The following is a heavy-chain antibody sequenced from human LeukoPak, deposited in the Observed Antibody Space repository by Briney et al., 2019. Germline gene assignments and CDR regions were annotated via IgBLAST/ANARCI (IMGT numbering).Heavy chain of an antibody. Sequence: ASVMVSCKASGYTFTSYYMHWVRQAPGQGLEWMGIINPSGGSTSYAQKFQGRVTMTRDTSTSTVSMELSSLRSEDTAVYYCARPAVAAAITEVDWFDPWGQGTQVTVSS. D-gene: IGHD2-2*02. J-gene: IGHJ5*02. V-gene: IGHV1-46*01. CDR2: INPSGGST. CDR1: GYTFTSYY. CDR3: ARPAVAAAITEVDWFDP.